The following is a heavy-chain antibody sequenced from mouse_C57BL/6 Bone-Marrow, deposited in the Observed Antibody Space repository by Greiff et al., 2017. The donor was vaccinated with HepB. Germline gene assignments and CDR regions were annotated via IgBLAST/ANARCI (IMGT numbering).Heavy chain of an antibody. CDR1: GFTFSSYT. J-gene: IGHJ4*01. CDR2: ISGGGGNT. Sequence: EVKLQESGGGLVKPGGSLKLSCAASGFTFSSYTMSWVRQTPEKRLEWVATISGGGGNTYYPDSVKGRFTISRDNAKNTLYLQMSSLRSEDTALYYCARLITTVVAPYAMDYWGQGTSVTVSS. D-gene: IGHD1-1*01. V-gene: IGHV5-9*01. CDR3: ARLITTVVAPYAMDY.